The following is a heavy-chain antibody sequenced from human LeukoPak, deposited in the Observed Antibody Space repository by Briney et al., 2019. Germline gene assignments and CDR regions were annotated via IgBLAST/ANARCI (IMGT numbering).Heavy chain of an antibody. CDR2: IKQDGSEK. D-gene: IGHD7-27*01. V-gene: IGHV3-7*03. Sequence: PGGSLRLSCVVSEFTFNNYWMNWVRQAPGKGLEWVANIKQDGSEKYYVDSVKGRFTISRDNAKNSLYLQMNSLRAEDTALYYCAKDGDRNGMDVWGQGTTVTVSS. J-gene: IGHJ6*02. CDR1: EFTFNNYW. CDR3: AKDGDRNGMDV.